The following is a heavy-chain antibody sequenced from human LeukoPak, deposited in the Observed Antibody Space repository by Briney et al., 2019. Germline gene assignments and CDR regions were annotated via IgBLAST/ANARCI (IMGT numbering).Heavy chain of an antibody. Sequence: GGSLRLSCAASGFTFSSYSMNWVRQAPGKGLEWVSYISSSSTIYYADSVKGRFTISRDNAKNSLYLQMNSLRAEDTAVYYCASTVISELFDYWGQGTLVTVSS. CDR2: ISSSSTI. CDR1: GFTFSSYS. D-gene: IGHD1-14*01. J-gene: IGHJ4*02. CDR3: ASTVISELFDY. V-gene: IGHV3-48*01.